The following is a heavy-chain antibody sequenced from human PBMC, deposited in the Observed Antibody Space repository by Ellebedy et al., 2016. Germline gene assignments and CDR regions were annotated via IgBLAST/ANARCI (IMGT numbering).Heavy chain of an antibody. CDR3: ARDFNRGYSSSWYDYYYYAMDV. Sequence: SETLSLXXTVSGCSISSRDYYWSCIRQHPGKGLEWIGHIYYNGNTYYNPSLKSRLIISVDTSKDQFSVKLSSVTAADTALYYCARDFNRGYSSSWYDYYYYAMDVWGQGTTVTVSS. CDR1: GCSISSRDYY. V-gene: IGHV4-31*03. D-gene: IGHD6-13*01. CDR2: IYYNGNT. J-gene: IGHJ6*02.